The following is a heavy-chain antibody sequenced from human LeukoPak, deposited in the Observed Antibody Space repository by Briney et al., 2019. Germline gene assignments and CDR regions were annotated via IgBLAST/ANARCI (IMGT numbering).Heavy chain of an antibody. J-gene: IGHJ3*02. CDR1: GFTFSSYW. Sequence: GGSLRLSCAASGFTFSSYWMSWVRHSPGKGPEWVANIKKDGGEKYYVDSVKGRFTISRDNAKNSLYLQMNSLRAEDTAVYYCARDAFSRISVFGVVSDTFDIWGQGTMVTVSS. CDR2: IKKDGGEK. CDR3: ARDAFSRISVFGVVSDTFDI. V-gene: IGHV3-7*01. D-gene: IGHD3-3*01.